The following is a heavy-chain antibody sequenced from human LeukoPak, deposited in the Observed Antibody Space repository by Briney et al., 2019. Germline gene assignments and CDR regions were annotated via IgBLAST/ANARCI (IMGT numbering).Heavy chain of an antibody. D-gene: IGHD6-13*01. Sequence: PGGSLRLSCAASGFTFSSYAMHWVRQAPGKGLEWVAVISYDGSNKYYADSVKGRFTISRDNSKNTLYLQMNSLRAEDTAVYYCARDLRLAPLSTYSTSPRGLDYGGQEPLVPVS. CDR1: GFTFSSYA. CDR3: ARDLRLAPLSTYSTSPRGLDY. J-gene: IGHJ4*02. CDR2: ISYDGSNK. V-gene: IGHV3-30*04.